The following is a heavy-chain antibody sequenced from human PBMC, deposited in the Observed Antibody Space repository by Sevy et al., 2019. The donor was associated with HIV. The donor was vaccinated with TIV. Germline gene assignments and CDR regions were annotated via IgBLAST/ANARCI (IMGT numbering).Heavy chain of an antibody. J-gene: IGHJ4*02. CDR2: LSFGWGEK. Sequence: GGSLRLSCAASGFTFSKYSMSWVRQPPGKGLEWVSTLSFGWGEKNHADSVKGRFTISRDNSKNSLYLQMNNLRAEDTAVSDCSREGCTKPHDYWGQGTLVTVSS. D-gene: IGHD2-8*01. CDR1: GFTFSKYS. V-gene: IGHV3-23*01. CDR3: SREGCTKPHDY.